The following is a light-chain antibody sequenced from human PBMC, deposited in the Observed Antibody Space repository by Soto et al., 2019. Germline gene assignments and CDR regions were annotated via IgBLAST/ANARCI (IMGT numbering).Light chain of an antibody. CDR1: QSLVHSDGIAY. V-gene: IGKV2-30*02. J-gene: IGKJ1*01. CDR2: KVS. Sequence: DVVMTQSPLSLPVTLGQPASISCRSNQSLVHSDGIAYFSWFQQRPGRSPRRLIYKVSNRDSGVPARFSGSASGTDFTLTIRNMQREDFATYYCLQTYNLPRTFGQGTKVDIK. CDR3: LQTYNLPRT.